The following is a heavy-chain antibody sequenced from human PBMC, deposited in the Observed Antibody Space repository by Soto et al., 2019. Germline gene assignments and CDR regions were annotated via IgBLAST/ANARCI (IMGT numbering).Heavy chain of an antibody. V-gene: IGHV3-23*01. CDR1: GFTFSNSA. CDR2: ISGSGGSA. J-gene: IGHJ5*01. Sequence: VQLLESGEGLVQPGGSLRLSCADSGFTFSNSAMSWVRQAPGKGLEWVSAISGSGGSAYYADSVKGRFTMSRDNSNNALFLLLNSLRAEATTLNYYVKKTGLSRWIWGNWFDSWGEGTRGTVST. D-gene: IGHD3-16*01. CDR3: VKKTGLSRWIWGNWFDS.